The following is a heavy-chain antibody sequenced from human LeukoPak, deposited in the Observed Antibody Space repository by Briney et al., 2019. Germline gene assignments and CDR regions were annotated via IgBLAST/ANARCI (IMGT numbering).Heavy chain of an antibody. CDR3: ARESITGTEGCRGH. D-gene: IGHD1-7*01. V-gene: IGHV4-4*02. CDR2: IYHSGST. CDR1: GGSISSSNW. J-gene: IGHJ1*01. Sequence: SETLSPTCAVSGGSISSSNWWSWVRQPPGKGLEWIGEIYHSGSTNYNPSLKSRVTISVDKSKNQFSLKLSSVTAADTAVYYCARESITGTEGCRGHWGQGTLVTVSS.